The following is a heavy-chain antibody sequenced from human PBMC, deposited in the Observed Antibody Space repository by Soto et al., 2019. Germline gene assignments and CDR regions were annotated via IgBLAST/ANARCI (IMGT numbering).Heavy chain of an antibody. J-gene: IGHJ4*02. CDR2: IKSWTDGGKV. Sequence: EVPLVESGGALVKPGESLTLSCAASGFTFNSAWMTWVRQAPGKGLEWVGRIKSWTDGGKVDTAAPVKGRFTISRDDSKNTCTLQMNILKSEDTAVYYYSTGRLEKSCTSVSCYGDGAYWGQGTLVTVSS. CDR3: STGRLEKSCTSVSCYGDGAY. V-gene: IGHV3-15*02. CDR1: GFTFNSAW. D-gene: IGHD2-2*01.